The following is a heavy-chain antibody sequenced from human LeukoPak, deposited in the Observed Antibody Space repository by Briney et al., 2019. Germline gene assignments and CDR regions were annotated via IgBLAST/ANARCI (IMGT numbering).Heavy chain of an antibody. CDR2: ISAYNGNT. D-gene: IGHD3-22*01. V-gene: IGHV1-18*01. J-gene: IGHJ4*02. Sequence: ASVTVSCKSSGYTFTSYGITWVRQAPGQGLEWMGWISAYNGNTNYAQKLQGRVTMTTDTSTSTAYVELRSLRSDDTAVYYCARGLRTTYCYDSSGSAFDYWGQGTLVTVSS. CDR1: GYTFTSYG. CDR3: ARGLRTTYCYDSSGSAFDY.